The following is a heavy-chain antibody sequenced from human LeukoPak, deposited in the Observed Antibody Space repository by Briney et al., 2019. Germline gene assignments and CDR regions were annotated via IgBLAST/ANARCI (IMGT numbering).Heavy chain of an antibody. V-gene: IGHV3-9*01. J-gene: IGHJ4*02. Sequence: PGRSLRLSCAASGFTFDDYAMHWVRHAPGKGLEWVSGISWNSGSIGYADSVKGRFTISRDNAKNSLYLQMNSLRAEDTALYYCAKDLYGDYGEYYFDYWGQGTLVTVSS. D-gene: IGHD4-17*01. CDR1: GFTFDDYA. CDR2: ISWNSGSI. CDR3: AKDLYGDYGEYYFDY.